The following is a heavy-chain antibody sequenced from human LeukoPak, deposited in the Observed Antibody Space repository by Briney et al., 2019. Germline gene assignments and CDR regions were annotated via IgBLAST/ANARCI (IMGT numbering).Heavy chain of an antibody. V-gene: IGHV3-30*02. D-gene: IGHD6-13*01. CDR1: GFTFSSYG. CDR3: AKDVYSSSWYMGDFDY. J-gene: IGHJ4*02. Sequence: PGGSLRLSCAASGFTFSSYGMHWVRQAPGKGLEWVAFIRYDGSNKYYADSVKGRFTISRDNSKNTLYLQMNSLRAEDTAVYYCAKDVYSSSWYMGDFDYWGQGTLVTVSS. CDR2: IRYDGSNK.